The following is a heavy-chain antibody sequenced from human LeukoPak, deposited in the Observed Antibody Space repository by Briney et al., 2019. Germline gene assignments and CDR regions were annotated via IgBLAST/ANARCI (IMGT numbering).Heavy chain of an antibody. D-gene: IGHD3-9*01. CDR2: IYYSGST. J-gene: IGHJ5*02. CDR3: ARYTLYYDILTGYSGWFDP. CDR1: GGSISSYY. V-gene: IGHV4-59*08. Sequence: PSETLSLTCTVSGGSISSYYWSWIRQPPGKGLEWIGYIYYSGSTNYNPSLKSRVTISVDTSKNQFSLKLSSVTAADTAVYYCARYTLYYDILTGYSGWFDPWGQGTLVTVSS.